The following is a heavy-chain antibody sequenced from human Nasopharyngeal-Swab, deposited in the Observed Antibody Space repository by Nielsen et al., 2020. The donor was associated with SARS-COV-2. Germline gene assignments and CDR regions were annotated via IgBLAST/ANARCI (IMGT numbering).Heavy chain of an antibody. CDR2: IYYSGST. Sequence: SETLSLTCTVSGGSISSSSYYWGWIRQPTGKGLEWIGSIYYSGSTYYNPSLKSRVTISVDTSKNQFSLKLSTVTAADTAVYYCARLLWFGELCWFDRWGQGTLVTVSS. D-gene: IGHD3-10*01. CDR3: ARLLWFGELCWFDR. J-gene: IGHJ5*02. CDR1: GGSISSSSYY. V-gene: IGHV4-39*01.